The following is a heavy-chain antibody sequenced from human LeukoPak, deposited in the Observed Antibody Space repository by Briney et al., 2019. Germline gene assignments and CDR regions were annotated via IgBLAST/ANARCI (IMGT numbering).Heavy chain of an antibody. V-gene: IGHV3-23*01. Sequence: PGGSLRLSCAASGFTFSSYAMSWVRQAPGKGLEWVSAISTTAGDTYYADSVKGRFTISRDNSKNTLYLQMNSLRAEDTAVYYCARRGEGYCSSTSCPLDYWGQGTLVTVSS. D-gene: IGHD2-2*01. CDR3: ARRGEGYCSSTSCPLDY. J-gene: IGHJ4*02. CDR2: ISTTAGDT. CDR1: GFTFSSYA.